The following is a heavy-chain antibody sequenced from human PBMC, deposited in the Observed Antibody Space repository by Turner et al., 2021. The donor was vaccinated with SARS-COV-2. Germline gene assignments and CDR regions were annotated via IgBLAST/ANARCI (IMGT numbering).Heavy chain of an antibody. CDR2: ISVSGGST. CDR3: AKAQLGYYLGVDY. V-gene: IGHV3-23*01. D-gene: IGHD3-3*01. CDR1: GFTVSSYV. J-gene: IGHJ4*02. Sequence: EVQLLESGGGLVQPGGSLRLSCAASGFTVSSYVMSWVRQAPGKGLEWVSSISVSGGSTYYADSVKGRFTISRDNSKNTLYLQMYSLRAEDTAVYYCAKAQLGYYLGVDYWGQGTLVTVSS.